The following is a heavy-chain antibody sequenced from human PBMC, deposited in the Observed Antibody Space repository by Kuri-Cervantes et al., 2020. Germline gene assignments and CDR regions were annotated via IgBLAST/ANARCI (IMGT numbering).Heavy chain of an antibody. CDR3: ASAQDVVVPAAAVYTVYYFDY. CDR1: GYTFTGYY. CDR2: INPNSGGT. V-gene: IGHV1-2*04. J-gene: IGHJ4*02. Sequence: ASVKVSCKASGYTFTGYYMHWVRQAPGQGLEWMGWINPNSGGTNYAQKFQGWVTMTRDTSISTAYTELSRLRSEDTAVYYCASAQDVVVPAAAVYTVYYFDYWGQGTLVTVSS. D-gene: IGHD2-2*01.